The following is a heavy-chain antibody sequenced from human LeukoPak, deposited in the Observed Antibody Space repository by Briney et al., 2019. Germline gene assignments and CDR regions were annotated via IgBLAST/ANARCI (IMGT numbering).Heavy chain of an antibody. CDR3: VRLYKIEGADL. Sequence: PGGSLRLSCAASGFTFSTYWMHWVRQTPGKGLMWVSSIRNDGTTTNYADSVKGRFTISRDNAKNTLYLQMNSLRAEDTAVYYCVRLYKIEGADLWGRGTLVTVSS. CDR1: GFTFSTYW. D-gene: IGHD1-14*01. CDR2: IRNDGTTT. V-gene: IGHV3-74*01. J-gene: IGHJ2*01.